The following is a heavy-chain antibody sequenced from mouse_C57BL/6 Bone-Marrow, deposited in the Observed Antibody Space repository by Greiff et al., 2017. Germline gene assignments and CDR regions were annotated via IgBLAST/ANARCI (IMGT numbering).Heavy chain of an antibody. Sequence: VQLQQSGAELVKPGASVKISCKASGYAFSSYWMNWVKQRPGKGLEWIGQIYPGDGDTNYNGKFKGKATLTADKSSSTAYMQLSSLTSEDSAVYYCAGSGVYYGSSYGYFDVWGTGTTVTVSS. J-gene: IGHJ1*03. D-gene: IGHD1-1*01. CDR3: AGSGVYYGSSYGYFDV. CDR1: GYAFSSYW. V-gene: IGHV1-80*01. CDR2: IYPGDGDT.